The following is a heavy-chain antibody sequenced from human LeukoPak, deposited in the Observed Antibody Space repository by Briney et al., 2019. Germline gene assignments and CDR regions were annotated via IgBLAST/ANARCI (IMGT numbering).Heavy chain of an antibody. V-gene: IGHV3-30*02. J-gene: IGHJ4*02. D-gene: IGHD6-13*01. CDR1: GFTFSSYG. CDR2: IRYDGSNK. Sequence: GGSLRLSCAASGFTFSSYGMHWVRQAPGKGLEWVAFIRYDGSNKYYADSVKGRFTISRDNSKNTLCLQMNSLRAEDTAVYYCARDHSLAAAADYWGQGTLVTVSS. CDR3: ARDHSLAAAADY.